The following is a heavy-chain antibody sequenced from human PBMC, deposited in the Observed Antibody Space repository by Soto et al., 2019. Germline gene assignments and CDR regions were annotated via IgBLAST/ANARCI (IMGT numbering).Heavy chain of an antibody. J-gene: IGHJ5*02. V-gene: IGHV4-61*01. CDR2: IYYSGST. D-gene: IGHD3-16*02. CDR1: GGSVSSGSYY. CDR3: ARDRDDYVWGSYPQGWFDP. Sequence: NPSETLSLTCTVSGGSVSSGSYYWSWIRQPPGKGLEWIGYIYYSGSTNYNPSLKSRVTISVDTSKNQFSLKLSSVTAADTAVYYCARDRDDYVWGSYPQGWFDPWGQGTLVTVSS.